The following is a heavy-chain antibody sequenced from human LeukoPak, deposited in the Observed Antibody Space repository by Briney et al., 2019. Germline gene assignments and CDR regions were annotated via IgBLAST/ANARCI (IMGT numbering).Heavy chain of an antibody. CDR2: ISYDGSNK. V-gene: IGHV3-30*03. CDR3: AREYNWILYYYYGMDV. Sequence: GRSLRLSCAASGFTFSSYGMRWVRQAPGKGLEWVAVISYDGSNKYYADSVKGRFTISRDNSKNTLYLQMNSLRAEDTAVYYCAREYNWILYYYYGMDVWGQGTTVTVSS. CDR1: GFTFSSYG. D-gene: IGHD1-20*01. J-gene: IGHJ6*02.